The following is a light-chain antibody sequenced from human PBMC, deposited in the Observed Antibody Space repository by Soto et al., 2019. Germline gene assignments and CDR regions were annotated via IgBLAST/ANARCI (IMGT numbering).Light chain of an antibody. CDR2: AAS. Sequence: DIQMTQSPSSLSASIGDRVTITCRASQAIGNDLGWYQQKPGKAPKRLIYAASSRQSGVPSRFSGGGSGTEFTLTITSLQPEDLATYYCLHHYAYPWTSGQGTKVEI. V-gene: IGKV1-17*01. CDR3: LHHYAYPWT. J-gene: IGKJ1*01. CDR1: QAIGND.